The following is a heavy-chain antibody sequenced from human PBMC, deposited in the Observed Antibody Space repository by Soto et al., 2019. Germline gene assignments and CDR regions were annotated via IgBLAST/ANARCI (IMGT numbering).Heavy chain of an antibody. CDR1: GFTFSSYD. CDR2: IGTAGDP. D-gene: IGHD6-13*01. Sequence: PGGSLRLSCAASGFTFSSYDMHWVRQATGKGLEWVSAIGTAGDPYYPGSVKGRFTISRENAKNSLYLQMNSLRAGDTAVYYCARGRSSSWSAGWYFDPWGRGTLVTVSS. CDR3: ARGRSSSWSAGWYFDP. V-gene: IGHV3-13*05. J-gene: IGHJ2*01.